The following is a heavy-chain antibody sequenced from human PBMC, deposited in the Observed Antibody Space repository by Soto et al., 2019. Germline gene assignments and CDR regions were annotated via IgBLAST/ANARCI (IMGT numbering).Heavy chain of an antibody. V-gene: IGHV4-59*01. CDR2: IYYSGST. CDR3: ARRDGPSFDY. CDR1: GGSISSYY. Sequence: QVQLQESGPGLVKPSETLSLTCTVSGGSISSYYWSWIRQPPGKGLEWIGYIYYSGSTNYNPSLKRRVPISVDTSKTPFPPTLSSVTAADPAVYYCARRDGPSFDYWGQGTLVTGSS. J-gene: IGHJ4*02.